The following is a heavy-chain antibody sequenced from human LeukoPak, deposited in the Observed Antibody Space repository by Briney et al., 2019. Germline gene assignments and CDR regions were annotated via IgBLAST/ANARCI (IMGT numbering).Heavy chain of an antibody. V-gene: IGHV4-34*01. J-gene: IGHJ6*04. D-gene: IGHD3-10*01. CDR3: ARGEDHGVLWFGESLYGMDV. CDR2: INHSGST. Sequence: PSETLSLTCAVYGGSFSGYYWSWIRQPPGQWLEWIGEINHSGSTNYNPSLKSRVTISVDTSKNQFSLKLSSVTAADTAVYYCARGEDHGVLWFGESLYGMDVWGKGTTVTVSS. CDR1: GGSFSGYY.